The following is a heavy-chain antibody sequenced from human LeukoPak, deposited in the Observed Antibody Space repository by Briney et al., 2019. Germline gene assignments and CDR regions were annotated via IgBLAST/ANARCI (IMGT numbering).Heavy chain of an antibody. D-gene: IGHD3-16*01. V-gene: IGHV3-30-3*01. Sequence: PGGSLRLSCAASGFTFSSYAMHWVRQAPGKGLEWVAVISYDGSNKYYADPVKGRFTISRDNSKNTLYLQMNSLRAEDTAVYYCAKGGENLGDYWGQGTLVTVSS. J-gene: IGHJ4*02. CDR2: ISYDGSNK. CDR3: AKGGENLGDY. CDR1: GFTFSSYA.